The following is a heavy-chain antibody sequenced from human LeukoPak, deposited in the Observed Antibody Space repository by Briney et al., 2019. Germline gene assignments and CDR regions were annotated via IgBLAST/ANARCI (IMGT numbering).Heavy chain of an antibody. CDR2: IWYDGSYK. CDR3: ARALKGPTPSSAFDI. CDR1: GFTFSSYG. V-gene: IGHV3-33*01. D-gene: IGHD6-6*01. J-gene: IGHJ3*02. Sequence: GRSLRLSCAASGFTFSSYGTYWVREAPGKGLGWGADIWYDGSYKNYVDSVKGRFTISRDNSKNTLYLEMNSLRAEDTAVYDCARALKGPTPSSAFDIWGQGTMVSVS.